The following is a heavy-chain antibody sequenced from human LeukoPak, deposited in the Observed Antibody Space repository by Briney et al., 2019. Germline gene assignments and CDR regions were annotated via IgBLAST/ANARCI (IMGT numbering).Heavy chain of an antibody. D-gene: IGHD2-2*01. CDR2: IIPIFGTA. CDR1: VCTFISYA. V-gene: IGHV1-69*05. J-gene: IGHJ4*02. Sequence: GSSVKVSFKSSVCTFISYAISWVRQAPGQGLEWMGGIIPIFGTANYAQKFKGRVTITTDESTSNAYIALSRLRYEDTAVYSCARAGVPAAPSGFDYWGQGNLVPVSS. CDR3: ARAGVPAAPSGFDY.